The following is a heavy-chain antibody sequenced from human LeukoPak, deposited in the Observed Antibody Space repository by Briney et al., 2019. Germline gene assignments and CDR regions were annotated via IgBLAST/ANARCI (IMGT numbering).Heavy chain of an antibody. J-gene: IGHJ6*02. CDR3: ARPRNYYDFWSGYYYYYGMDV. D-gene: IGHD3-3*01. V-gene: IGHV1-69*04. CDR2: IIPILGIA. Sequence: SVKVSCKASGGTFSSYAISWVRQAPGQGLEWMGRIIPILGIANYAQKFQGRVTITADKSTSTAYMELSSLRSEDTAVYYCARPRNYYDFWSGYYYYYGMDVWGQGTTVTVSS. CDR1: GGTFSSYA.